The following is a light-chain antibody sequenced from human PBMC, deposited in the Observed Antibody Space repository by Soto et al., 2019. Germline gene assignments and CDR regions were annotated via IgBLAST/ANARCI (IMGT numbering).Light chain of an antibody. J-gene: IGKJ1*01. CDR2: KAS. V-gene: IGKV1-5*03. CDR1: QSISSW. Sequence: DIQMTQSPSTLSASVGDSVTITCRASQSISSWLAWYQQKPGKAPKLLIYKASSLESGVPSRFSGSGSGTEFTLTISNLQPDDFATYYCQQYNSYSAFGQGTKVEI. CDR3: QQYNSYSA.